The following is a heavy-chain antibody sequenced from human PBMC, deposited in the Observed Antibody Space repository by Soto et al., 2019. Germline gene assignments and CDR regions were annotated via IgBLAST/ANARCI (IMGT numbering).Heavy chain of an antibody. Sequence: QVQLVQSGAEVKKPGSSVKVSCKASGGTFSSYAISWVRQAPGQGLEWMGGIIPIFGTANYAQKFQGRVTITADESTSTAYIELSSLRSEDTAVYYCASSGITMVRGVNPGLIYGMDVWGQGTTVTVSS. V-gene: IGHV1-69*01. J-gene: IGHJ6*02. CDR1: GGTFSSYA. D-gene: IGHD3-10*01. CDR3: ASSGITMVRGVNPGLIYGMDV. CDR2: IIPIFGTA.